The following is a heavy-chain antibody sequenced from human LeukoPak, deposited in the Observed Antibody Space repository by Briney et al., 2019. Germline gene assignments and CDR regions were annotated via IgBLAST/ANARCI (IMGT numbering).Heavy chain of an antibody. D-gene: IGHD3-10*01. CDR3: AGQRAWFGEWAFDY. J-gene: IGHJ4*02. CDR1: SGSITAIDNHY. CDR2: INRGGHT. V-gene: IGHV4-39*01. Sequence: PSETLSLTCSMSSGSITAIDNHYWGWIRQPPGKGLEWIGSINRGGHTYYNPPLESRFTISVDTSKTQFSLMVPSVTAADTAVYYCAGQRAWFGEWAFDYWGPGTLVTVSS.